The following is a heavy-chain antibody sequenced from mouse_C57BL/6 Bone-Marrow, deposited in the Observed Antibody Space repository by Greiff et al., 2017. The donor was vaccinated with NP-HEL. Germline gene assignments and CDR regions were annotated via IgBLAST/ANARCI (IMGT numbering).Heavy chain of an antibody. Sequence: QVQLQQSGAELARPGASVKLSCKASGYTFTSYGISWVKQRTGQGLEWIGEIYPRSGNTYYNEKFKGKATLTADKSSSTAYMELRSLTSEDSAVYCCARSKGITTVVATPFDYGGQGTTLTVSS. CDR2: IYPRSGNT. CDR1: GYTFTSYG. J-gene: IGHJ2*01. V-gene: IGHV1-81*01. D-gene: IGHD1-1*01. CDR3: ARSKGITTVVATPFDY.